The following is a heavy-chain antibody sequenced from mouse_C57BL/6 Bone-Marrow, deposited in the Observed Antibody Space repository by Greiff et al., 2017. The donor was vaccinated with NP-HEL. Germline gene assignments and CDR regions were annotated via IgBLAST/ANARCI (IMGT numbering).Heavy chain of an antibody. V-gene: IGHV1-69*01. D-gene: IGHD3-2*02. CDR1: GYTFTSYW. CDR3: AREGQLRLRFPYFDY. J-gene: IGHJ2*01. Sequence: QVQLQQPGAELVMPGASVKLSCKASGYTFTSYWMHWVKQRPGQGLEWIGEIDPSDSYTNYNQQFKGKSTLTVDKSSSTAYMQLSSLTSEDSAVYYCAREGQLRLRFPYFDYRGQGTTLTVSS. CDR2: IDPSDSYT.